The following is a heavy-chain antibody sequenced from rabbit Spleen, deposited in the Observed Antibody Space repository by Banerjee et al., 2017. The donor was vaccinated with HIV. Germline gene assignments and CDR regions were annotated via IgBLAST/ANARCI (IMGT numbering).Heavy chain of an antibody. CDR1: GFSFSNNYV. CDR3: ARDLHYASV. D-gene: IGHD6-1*01. J-gene: IGHJ3*01. V-gene: IGHV1S45*01. CDR2: ISAGSSAST. Sequence: QEQLEESGGDLVKPGASLTLTCTASGFSFSNNYVMCWVRQAPGKGLEWIACISAGSSASTYYANWAKGRFTISKTSSTTVTLQMTSLTGADTATYFCARDLHYASVWGQGTLVTVS.